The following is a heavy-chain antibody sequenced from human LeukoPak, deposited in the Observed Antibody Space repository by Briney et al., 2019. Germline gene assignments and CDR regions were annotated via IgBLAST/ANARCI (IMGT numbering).Heavy chain of an antibody. V-gene: IGHV3-48*01. CDR1: GFTFSSYS. CDR3: AREVITFGGVIVTFDY. D-gene: IGHD3-16*02. Sequence: GGSLRLSCAASGFTFSSYSMSWVRQAPGKGLEWVSYISTSSSTIYYADSVKGRFTISRDNAKNSLYLQMNSLRAEDTAVYYCAREVITFGGVIVTFDYWGQGTLVTVSS. CDR2: ISTSSSTI. J-gene: IGHJ4*02.